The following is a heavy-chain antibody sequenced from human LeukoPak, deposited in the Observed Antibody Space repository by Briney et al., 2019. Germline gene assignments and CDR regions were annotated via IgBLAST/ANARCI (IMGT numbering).Heavy chain of an antibody. D-gene: IGHD3-10*01. CDR1: GFTFSSYA. Sequence: GGSLRLSCAASGFTFSSYAMTWVRQAPGKGLEWVSAISGGGDGTYYADSVKGRFTTSRDNSKNTLYLQMNSLRAEDTAVYYCAKDQGFYGSGSYKEYFQYWGQGTLVTVSS. CDR3: AKDQGFYGSGSYKEYFQY. CDR2: ISGGGDGT. V-gene: IGHV3-23*01. J-gene: IGHJ1*01.